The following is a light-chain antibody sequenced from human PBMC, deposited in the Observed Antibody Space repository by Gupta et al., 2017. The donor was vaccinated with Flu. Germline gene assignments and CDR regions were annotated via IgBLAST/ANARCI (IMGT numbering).Light chain of an antibody. V-gene: IGKV3-15*01. CDR2: GAS. Sequence: GERGTLSCRASQSVSSSLAWYQHKPGQAPRLLIYGASTRATGIPDRFSGSGSGTEFTLTISSLQSEDFALYYCQQYNRWPQTFGQGTSLQIK. CDR3: QQYNRWPQT. CDR1: QSVSSS. J-gene: IGKJ2*01.